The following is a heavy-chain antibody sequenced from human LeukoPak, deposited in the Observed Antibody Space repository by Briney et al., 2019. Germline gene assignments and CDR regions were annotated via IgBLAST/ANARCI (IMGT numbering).Heavy chain of an antibody. D-gene: IGHD3-22*01. CDR3: ARLGYYYDSSGYSPFDY. CDR1: GGSISSYY. J-gene: IGHJ4*02. Sequence: SETLSLTCTVSGGSISSYYWSWIRQPAGKGLEWIGRIYTSGSTNYNPSLKSRVTISVDTSKNQFSLKLSSVTAADTAVYYCARLGYYYDSSGYSPFDYWGQGTLVTVSS. V-gene: IGHV4-4*07. CDR2: IYTSGST.